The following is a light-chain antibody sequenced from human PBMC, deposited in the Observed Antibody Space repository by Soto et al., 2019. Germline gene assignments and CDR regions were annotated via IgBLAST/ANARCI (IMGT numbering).Light chain of an antibody. V-gene: IGKV1-17*01. J-gene: IGKJ5*01. CDR1: QGIRTD. Sequence: DIQMTQSPSPLSASIGDRVTITFRASQGIRTDLGWYQQKPGQAPKRLIYAASILQSGVPSRFSGSGSGTEFSLFISTLQPGDFAPYYGIQHIIYPLAFGQGKRLEIK. CDR2: AAS. CDR3: IQHIIYPLA.